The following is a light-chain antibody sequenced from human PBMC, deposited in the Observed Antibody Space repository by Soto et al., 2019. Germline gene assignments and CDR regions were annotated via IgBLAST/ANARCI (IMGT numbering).Light chain of an antibody. J-gene: IGLJ3*02. CDR2: LEQRGSY. Sequence: QLVLTQSSSASASLGSSVKLTCTLSSGHSSYIIAWHQQQPGKAPRFLMKLEQRGSYNKGSGLPDRFSGSSSGADRYLTISNLQFEDEADYYCETWDTNTWVFGGGTKLTVL. CDR1: SGHSSYI. CDR3: ETWDTNTWV. V-gene: IGLV4-60*02.